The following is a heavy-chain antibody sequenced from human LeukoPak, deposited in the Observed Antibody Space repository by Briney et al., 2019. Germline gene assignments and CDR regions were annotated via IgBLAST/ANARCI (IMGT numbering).Heavy chain of an antibody. J-gene: IGHJ6*02. CDR1: GYTFTSYD. V-gene: IGHV1-8*01. Sequence: ASVKVSCKASGYTFTSYDINWVRQATGQGLEWMGRMNPNSGNTGYAQKFQGRVTMTRNTSISTAYMELSSLRSEDTAVYYCARASGLTGSYYYYGMDVWGQGTTVTVSS. CDR2: MNPNSGNT. D-gene: IGHD3-16*01. CDR3: ARASGLTGSYYYYGMDV.